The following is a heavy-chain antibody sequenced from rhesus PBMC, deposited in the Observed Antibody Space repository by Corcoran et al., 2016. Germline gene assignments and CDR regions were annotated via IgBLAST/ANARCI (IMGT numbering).Heavy chain of an antibody. CDR3: TYFDY. CDR2: ISSDGSRT. Sequence: EVQLVESGGGLFQPGGSLRLSCAASGFSFCSYWMYGVRQATGKGVEWVSRISSDGSRTYYADSVKGRFTISRENAKNSLYLQMNSLRPEDTAVYYCTYFDYWGQGVLVTVSS. CDR1: GFSFCSYW. J-gene: IGHJ4*01. V-gene: IGHV3-119*01.